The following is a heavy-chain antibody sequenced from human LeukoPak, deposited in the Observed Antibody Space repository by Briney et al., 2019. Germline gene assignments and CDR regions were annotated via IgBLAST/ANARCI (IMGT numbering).Heavy chain of an antibody. J-gene: IGHJ3*02. CDR1: GDSINNNNYY. CDR2: IYYSGST. V-gene: IGHV4-39*01. CDR3: ARRPLSLCSSTSCYRNAFDI. D-gene: IGHD2-2*01. Sequence: SETLSLTCTVSGDSINNNNYYWGWIRQPPGKGLEWIGSIYYSGSTYYNPSLKSRVIISVDTSKNQFSLKLSSVTAADTAVYYCARRPLSLCSSTSCYRNAFDIWGQGTMVTVSS.